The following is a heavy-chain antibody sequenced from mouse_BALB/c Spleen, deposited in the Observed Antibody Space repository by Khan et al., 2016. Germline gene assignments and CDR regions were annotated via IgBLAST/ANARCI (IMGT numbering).Heavy chain of an antibody. CDR3: ARDKGGLLFDY. CDR1: GFTFTDYY. J-gene: IGHJ2*01. Sequence: EVELVESGGGLVQPGGSLRLSCATSGFTFTDYYMSWVRQPPGKALEWLGFIRNKANGFTTEYSASVRGRFTISRDTFQSILYLQMNTLRAEDSGTYYCARDKGGLLFDYWGQGTTLTVSS. D-gene: IGHD3-1*01. CDR2: IRNKANGFTT. V-gene: IGHV7-3*02.